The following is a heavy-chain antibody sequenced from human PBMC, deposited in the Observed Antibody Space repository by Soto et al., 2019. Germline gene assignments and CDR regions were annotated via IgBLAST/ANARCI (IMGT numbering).Heavy chain of an antibody. J-gene: IGHJ5*02. D-gene: IGHD6-6*01. Sequence: QVQLVQSGAAVKKPGASVKVSCKASGFSFTGYYIHWLRQAPGQGLEWMGWINAHSGGTEYAQKFQGRVTWTRDTSIATAYLTLTSLTSDDTALYYCAKDLTRQLAYWLDPWGQGTQVTVSS. CDR3: AKDLTRQLAYWLDP. CDR1: GFSFTGYY. V-gene: IGHV1-2*02. CDR2: INAHSGGT.